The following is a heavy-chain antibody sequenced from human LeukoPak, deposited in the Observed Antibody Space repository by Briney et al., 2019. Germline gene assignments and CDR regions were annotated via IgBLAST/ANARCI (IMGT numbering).Heavy chain of an antibody. D-gene: IGHD6-13*01. CDR3: ARWAATGDFDY. CDR1: GFSFGTYS. J-gene: IGHJ4*02. Sequence: GGSLRLSCAGSGFSFGTYSMNWVRQAPGKGLEWVSSISSSSIHVNYADSVKGRFTISRDNAKNTVYLQMNSLRAEDTAVYYCARWAATGDFDYWGQGTLVTVPS. V-gene: IGHV3-21*01. CDR2: ISSSSIHV.